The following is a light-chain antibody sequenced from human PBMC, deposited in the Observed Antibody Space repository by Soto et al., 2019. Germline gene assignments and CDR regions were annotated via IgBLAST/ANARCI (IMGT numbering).Light chain of an antibody. Sequence: PGERGALSCRASQSVSSNYVAWYQQKPGQAPRLLISGASNRATGTPDRFRGSGSGTDFTLTISRLEPEDFAVYYCQQYGSSPLTFGGGTKVDIK. CDR3: QQYGSSPLT. CDR1: QSVSSNY. V-gene: IGKV3-20*01. J-gene: IGKJ4*01. CDR2: GAS.